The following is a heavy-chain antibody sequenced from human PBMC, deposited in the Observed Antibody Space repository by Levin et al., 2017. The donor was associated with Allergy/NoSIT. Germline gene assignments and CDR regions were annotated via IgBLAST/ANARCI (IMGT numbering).Heavy chain of an antibody. Sequence: AGGSLRLSCAASGFTFDDYAMHWVRHVPGKGLEWVSGISWNGGSIAYADSVEGRFTVSRDNAKNSLYLQMNSLRAEDTGLYYCAKDTSERFLEWLRGLDPWGQGTQVTVSS. CDR1: GFTFDDYA. V-gene: IGHV3-9*01. CDR2: ISWNGGSI. CDR3: AKDTSERFLEWLRGLDP. J-gene: IGHJ5*02. D-gene: IGHD3-3*01.